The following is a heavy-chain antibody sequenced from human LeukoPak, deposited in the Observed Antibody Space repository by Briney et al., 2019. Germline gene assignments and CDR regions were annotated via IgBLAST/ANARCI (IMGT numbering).Heavy chain of an antibody. CDR1: GFTFSTYT. D-gene: IGHD3-9*01. J-gene: IGHJ4*02. Sequence: GGSLRLSCAASGFTFSTYTMNWVRQAPGKGLEWVSSISSRSSYIYYADSVKGRFTISRDNAKNSLYLQMNSLRAEDTAVYYCARDSYYDILTGIDYWGQGTLVTVSS. CDR3: ARDSYYDILTGIDY. CDR2: ISSRSSYI. V-gene: IGHV3-21*01.